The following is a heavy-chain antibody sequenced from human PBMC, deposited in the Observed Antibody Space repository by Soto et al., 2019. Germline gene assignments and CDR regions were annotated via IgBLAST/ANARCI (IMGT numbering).Heavy chain of an antibody. D-gene: IGHD2-2*01. CDR3: ARGYCSSTSCLIDY. J-gene: IGHJ4*02. CDR1: GGSISTSNW. V-gene: IGHV4-4*02. Sequence: QVQLQESGPGLVKPSGTLSLTCADSGGSISTSNWWSRVRQPPGKGLEWIGEIYLSGSTNCNPSHKSRVALSVDKSKNQYSLNRSTVTAADTAVYYCARGYCSSTSCLIDYWGQGTLVTVSS. CDR2: IYLSGST.